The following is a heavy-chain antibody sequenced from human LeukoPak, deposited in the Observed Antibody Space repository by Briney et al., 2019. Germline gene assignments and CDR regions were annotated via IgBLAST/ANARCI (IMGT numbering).Heavy chain of an antibody. CDR3: ARHDASGIDAFDI. V-gene: IGHV4-39*01. Sequence: SETLSLTCTVSGGSISSSSYYWGWIRQPPGKGLERIGTIYYSGSTYYNPSLKSRVTISVDTSKNQFSLKLSSVTAADTAVYYCARHDASGIDAFDIWGQGTMVTVSS. CDR1: GGSISSSSYY. D-gene: IGHD3-10*01. J-gene: IGHJ3*02. CDR2: IYYSGST.